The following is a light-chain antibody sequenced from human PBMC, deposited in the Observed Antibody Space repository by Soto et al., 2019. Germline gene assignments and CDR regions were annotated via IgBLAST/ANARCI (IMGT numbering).Light chain of an antibody. Sequence: QSALTQPASASRSTGQSITISCTGTGSDVGGYNYVSWYQQHPVKAPKRMIYEVSNRPSGVSNRFSGSKSGNTASLTISVLQAEDEADYYCSSYTSSSSPYVFGTGTKVTV. CDR1: GSDVGGYNY. CDR3: SSYTSSSSPYV. V-gene: IGLV2-14*01. J-gene: IGLJ1*01. CDR2: EVS.